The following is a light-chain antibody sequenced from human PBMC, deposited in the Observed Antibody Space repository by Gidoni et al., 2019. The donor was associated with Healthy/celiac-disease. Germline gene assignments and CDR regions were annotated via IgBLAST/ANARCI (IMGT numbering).Light chain of an antibody. Sequence: DIVMTQSPDYLAVSLGERATINCKSSQSVLYSSNNKNYLAWYQQKPGQSPKLLIYWASTRESGVPDRFSGSGSGTDFTLTISSLQAEDVAVYYCQQSYSPPLTFGGGTKVEIK. J-gene: IGKJ4*01. CDR3: QQSYSPPLT. V-gene: IGKV4-1*01. CDR1: QSVLYSSNNKNY. CDR2: WAS.